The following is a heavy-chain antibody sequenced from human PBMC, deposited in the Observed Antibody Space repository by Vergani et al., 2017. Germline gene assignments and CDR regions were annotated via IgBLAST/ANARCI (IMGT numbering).Heavy chain of an antibody. CDR3: AGRLLLHKNYYYGMDV. V-gene: IGHV3-21*01. CDR2: ISSSSSYI. CDR1: GFTFSSYS. Sequence: EVQLVESGGGLVKHGGSLRLSCAASGFTFSSYSMNWVRQAPGKGLEWVSSISSSSSYIYYADSVKGRFTISRDNAKNSLYLQMNSLRAEDTAVYYCAGRLLLHKNYYYGMDVWGQGTTVTVSS. J-gene: IGHJ6*02. D-gene: IGHD3-22*01.